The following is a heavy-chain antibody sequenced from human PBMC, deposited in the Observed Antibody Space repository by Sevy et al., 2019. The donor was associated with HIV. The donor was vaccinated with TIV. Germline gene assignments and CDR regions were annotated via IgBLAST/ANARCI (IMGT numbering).Heavy chain of an antibody. Sequence: TLSLTCTVSDGSISSHYWSWIRQPPGMGLQWIGYIYYSGSTNYNPSLKSRVTMSLDTSKNQFSLKLSSVTAADTAVYYCARLLRYNPCFDYWGQGALVTVSS. D-gene: IGHD1-1*01. J-gene: IGHJ4*02. CDR2: IYYSGST. CDR1: DGSISSHY. CDR3: ARLLRYNPCFDY. V-gene: IGHV4-59*11.